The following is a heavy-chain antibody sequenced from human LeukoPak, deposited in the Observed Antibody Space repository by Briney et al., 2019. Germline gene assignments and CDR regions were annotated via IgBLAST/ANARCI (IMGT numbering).Heavy chain of an antibody. Sequence: ASVKVSCKVSGYTLTELSMHWVRQAPGKGLEWIGGFNPKDGETIYAQKFQGRVTMTEDTSTDTAYMELSSLRSEDTAVYYCATRYCSSTSCSRLRYYYYMDVWGKGTTVTVSS. CDR1: GYTLTELS. V-gene: IGHV1-24*01. CDR2: FNPKDGET. CDR3: ATRYCSSTSCSRLRYYYYMDV. D-gene: IGHD2-2*01. J-gene: IGHJ6*03.